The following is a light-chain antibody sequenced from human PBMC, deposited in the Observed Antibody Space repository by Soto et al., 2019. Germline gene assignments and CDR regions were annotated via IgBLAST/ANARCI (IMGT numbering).Light chain of an antibody. J-gene: IGKJ1*01. V-gene: IGKV3-20*01. CDR1: QSVASSY. CDR3: HHFGSLPET. CDR2: SAS. Sequence: EVVLTQSPGTLSLSPGERVTLSCRASQSVASSYLAWYQQKPGRAPRLLFYSASSRVTGIPDRFGGSGSGTDFTLTISRLEPEDFAVYYCHHFGSLPETFGQGTNVE.